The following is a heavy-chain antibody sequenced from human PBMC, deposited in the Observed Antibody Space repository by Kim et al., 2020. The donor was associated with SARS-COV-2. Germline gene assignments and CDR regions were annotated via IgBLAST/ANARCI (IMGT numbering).Heavy chain of an antibody. V-gene: IGHV4-39*01. CDR1: GGSISSSSYY. J-gene: IGHJ6*02. CDR3: ARTYYDFWSGYSYGIAV. CDR2: IYYSGST. D-gene: IGHD3-3*01. Sequence: SETLSLTCTVSGGSISSSSYYWGWIRQPPGKGLEWIGSIYYSGSTYYNPSLKSRVTISVDTSKNQFSLKLSSVTAADTAVYYCARTYYDFWSGYSYGIAVWGQGTTVTVSS.